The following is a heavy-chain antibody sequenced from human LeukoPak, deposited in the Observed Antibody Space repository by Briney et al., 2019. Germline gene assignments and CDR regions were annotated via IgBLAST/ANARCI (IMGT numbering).Heavy chain of an antibody. V-gene: IGHV3-23*01. CDR3: AKDLNEQQLASGLFDP. Sequence: GGSLRLSCAASGFTFSSYAMSWVRQAPGKGLEWVSAIGGSGGSTYYADSVKGRFTISRDNSKNTLYLQMNSLRAEDTAVYYCAKDLNEQQLASGLFDPWGQGTLVTVSS. D-gene: IGHD6-13*01. CDR2: IGGSGGST. CDR1: GFTFSSYA. J-gene: IGHJ5*02.